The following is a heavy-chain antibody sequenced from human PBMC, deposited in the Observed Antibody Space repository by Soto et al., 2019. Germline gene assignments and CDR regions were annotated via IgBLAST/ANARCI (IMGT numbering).Heavy chain of an antibody. CDR1: GFPFSEFY. J-gene: IGHJ4*02. Sequence: VNLVESGGGLVKPGGSLRLSCAASGFPFSEFYMTWIRQAPGKGLEWVSYISRSSTYKNYADSVKGRFTISRDDARNTLFLQMDSLRVDDTAVYYCARLRAATRGVIDSWGQGILVTVSS. CDR3: ARLRAATRGVIDS. V-gene: IGHV3-11*06. CDR2: ISRSSTYK. D-gene: IGHD2-8*01.